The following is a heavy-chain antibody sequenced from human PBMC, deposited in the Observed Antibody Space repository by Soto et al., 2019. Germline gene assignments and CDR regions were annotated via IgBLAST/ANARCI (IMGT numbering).Heavy chain of an antibody. J-gene: IGHJ3*02. V-gene: IGHV1-69*08. D-gene: IGHD4-17*01. CDR2: IIPILGIA. CDR3: ARDPRDYVWAFDI. CDR1: GGTFSSYT. Sequence: QVQLVQSGAEVKKPGSSVKVSCKASGGTFSSYTISWVRQAPGQGLEWMGRIIPILGIANYAQKFQGRVTITADKSTSTAYMELSSLRSEDTAVYYCARDPRDYVWAFDIWGQGTMVTVSS.